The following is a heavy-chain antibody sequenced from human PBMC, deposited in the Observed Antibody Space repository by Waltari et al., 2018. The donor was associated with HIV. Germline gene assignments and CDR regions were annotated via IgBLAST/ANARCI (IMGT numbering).Heavy chain of an antibody. CDR3: ARGNGHAFDI. CDR2: IHSDGSST. V-gene: IGHV3-74*01. CDR1: GFTFSSYW. D-gene: IGHD2-8*01. Sequence: EVQLVESGGGLVQLGGSLRLSCAASGFTFSSYWMHWVRQAPGKGLVWVSRIHSDGSSTSYADSVKGRFTISRDNAKNTLYLQMNSLRAEDTAVYYCARGNGHAFDIWGQGTMVTVSS. J-gene: IGHJ3*02.